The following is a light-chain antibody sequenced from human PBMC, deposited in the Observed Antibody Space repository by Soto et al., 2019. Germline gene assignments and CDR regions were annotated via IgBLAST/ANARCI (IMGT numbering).Light chain of an antibody. Sequence: QSALTQPASVSGSPGQSITISCTGTNNDVGGYKLVSWYQQHPGKVPKVVIYEGSKRPSGVSNRFSGSTSGNTASLTISGLQAEDETDYFCSLYSSNGSLIFGPGTKVTVL. V-gene: IGLV2-14*02. CDR3: SLYSSNGSLI. CDR1: NNDVGGYKL. CDR2: EGS. J-gene: IGLJ1*01.